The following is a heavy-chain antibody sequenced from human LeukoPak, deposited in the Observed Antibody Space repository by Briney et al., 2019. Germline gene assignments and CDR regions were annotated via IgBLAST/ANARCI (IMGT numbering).Heavy chain of an antibody. J-gene: IGHJ4*02. CDR2: IYYSGST. Sequence: SETLSLTCTVSGGSISSYYWSWIRQPPGKGLEWIGYIYYSGSTNYNPSLKSRVTISVDTSKNQFSLKLNSVTAADTAVYYCASYSSGLSYWGQGTLVTVSS. V-gene: IGHV4-59*08. CDR1: GGSISSYY. CDR3: ASYSSGLSY. D-gene: IGHD6-19*01.